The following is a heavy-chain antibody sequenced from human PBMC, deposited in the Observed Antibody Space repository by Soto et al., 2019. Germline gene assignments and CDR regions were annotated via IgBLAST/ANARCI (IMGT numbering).Heavy chain of an antibody. CDR1: GFTFSSYS. CDR3: ARSAVADTGWGLDY. V-gene: IGHV3-21*01. CDR2: ISGTSSFI. Sequence: EVQLVQSGGGLVKPGGSLRLSCAASGFTFSSYSMNWVRQAPGKGLEWVSSISGTSSFIYYADSTEGRFTISRDYAKNSLYLQMNSLRAEDTAVYSAARSAVADTGWGLDYWCPGTLVTVSS. D-gene: IGHD6-19*01. J-gene: IGHJ4*02.